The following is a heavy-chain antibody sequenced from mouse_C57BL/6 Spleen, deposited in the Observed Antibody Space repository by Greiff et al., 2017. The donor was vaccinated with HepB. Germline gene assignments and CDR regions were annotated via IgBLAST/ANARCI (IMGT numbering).Heavy chain of an antibody. J-gene: IGHJ2*01. CDR1: GFTFSSYG. Sequence: EVHLVESGGDLVKPGGSLKLSCAASGFTFSSYGMSWVRQTPDKRLEWVATISSGGSYTYYPDSVKGRFTISRDNAKNTLYLQMSSLKSEDTAMYYCARRDRNYFDYWGQGTTLTVSS. CDR3: ARRDRNYFDY. CDR2: ISSGGSYT. V-gene: IGHV5-6*01.